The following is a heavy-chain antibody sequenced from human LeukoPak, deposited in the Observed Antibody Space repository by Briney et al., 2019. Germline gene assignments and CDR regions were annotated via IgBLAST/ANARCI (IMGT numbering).Heavy chain of an antibody. D-gene: IGHD3-10*01. CDR1: GLVFSRSG. V-gene: IGHV3-30*02. CDR2: LQYDENEI. J-gene: IGHJ4*02. Sequence: GGSLRLSCVASGLVFSRSGMHWIRQAPGKGLEWVAFLQYDENEIYYAESVKGRFTIFRDNSKNTLYLQMSSLRSDDTAVYYCVSEERAVKDSWGQGTLVSVSS. CDR3: VSEERAVKDS.